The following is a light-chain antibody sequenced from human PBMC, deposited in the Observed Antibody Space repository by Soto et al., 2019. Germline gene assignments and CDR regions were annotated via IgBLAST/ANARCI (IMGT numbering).Light chain of an antibody. CDR2: AAS. Sequence: ETVMTQSPVTLAVSSMDTATLSCRASQRVSSHLAWYQQKPGQAPRLLIYAASTRATGIPVRFSGSGSETEFTLTIRSLQSEDSALYYCHQYNNWPWTFGQGTKVDIK. J-gene: IGKJ1*01. CDR1: QRVSSH. CDR3: HQYNNWPWT. V-gene: IGKV3-15*01.